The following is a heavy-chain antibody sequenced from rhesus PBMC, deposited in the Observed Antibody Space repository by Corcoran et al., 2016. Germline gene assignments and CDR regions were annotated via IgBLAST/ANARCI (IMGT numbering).Heavy chain of an antibody. J-gene: IGHJ4*01. Sequence: QLQLQESGPGLVKPSETLSLTCAVSGDSISNNHWVWIRQPPGKGLEWIGRIFGGGGNTAYNPSMKGRVIISTDTSKNQFSLKLSPVTAAATAVYYCARHTVAANRFDYWGQGVLVTVSS. V-gene: IGHV4-173*01. D-gene: IGHD4-29*01. CDR3: ARHTVAANRFDY. CDR2: IFGGGGNT. CDR1: GDSISNNH.